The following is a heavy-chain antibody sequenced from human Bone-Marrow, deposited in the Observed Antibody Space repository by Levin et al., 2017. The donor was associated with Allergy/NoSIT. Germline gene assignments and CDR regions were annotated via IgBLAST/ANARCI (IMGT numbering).Heavy chain of an antibody. CDR2: ISAYDGNT. CDR1: GYTFTSYG. V-gene: IGHV1-18*01. CDR3: ARDGSPTAFGVVVPKPIDY. D-gene: IGHD3-3*01. J-gene: IGHJ4*02. Sequence: AASVKVSCKTSGYTFTSYGVSWVRQAPGQGLEWMGWISAYDGNTNYAQKVQGRVTMTTDTSTSTAYMELTSLRSDDPAVYFCARDGSPTAFGVVVPKPIDYWGQGTLVTVSS.